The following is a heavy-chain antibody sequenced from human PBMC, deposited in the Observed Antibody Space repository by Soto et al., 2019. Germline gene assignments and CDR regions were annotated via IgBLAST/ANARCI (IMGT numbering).Heavy chain of an antibody. J-gene: IGHJ3*02. D-gene: IGHD3-10*01. CDR3: ARGDYYGSGSYLGRDAFDI. Sequence: ASVKVSCKASGYTFTSYGISWVRQAPGQGLEWMGWISAYNGNTNYAQKLQGRVTMTTDTSTSTAYMELRSLRSDDTAVYYCARGDYYGSGSYLGRDAFDIWGQGTTVTVSS. CDR2: ISAYNGNT. CDR1: GYTFTSYG. V-gene: IGHV1-18*01.